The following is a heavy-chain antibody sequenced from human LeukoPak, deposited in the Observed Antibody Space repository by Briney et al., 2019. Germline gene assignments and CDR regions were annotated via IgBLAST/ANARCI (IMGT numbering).Heavy chain of an antibody. CDR2: MNPNSGNT. CDR3: ARGGYSAAAGTGVDY. V-gene: IGHV1-8*03. D-gene: IGHD6-13*01. J-gene: IGHJ4*02. Sequence: PRASVKVSCKASGYTFTSYDINWVRQATGQGLEWMGWMNPNSGNTGYAQKFQGRVTITRDTSASTAYMELSSLRSEDTAVYYCARGGYSAAAGTGVDYWGQGTLVTVSS. CDR1: GYTFTSYD.